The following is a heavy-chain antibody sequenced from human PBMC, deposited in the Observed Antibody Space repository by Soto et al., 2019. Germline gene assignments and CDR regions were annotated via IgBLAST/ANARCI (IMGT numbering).Heavy chain of an antibody. Sequence: SETLSLTCSVSGGSISGSGYYWAWIRQPPGEGLEWIGTMYYSGTTNSGTTNYNPSLKSRVTISVDTSKNLFSLNLNSVTAVDTAVYFCAAPNFYYYFAMGVWGQGTTVTVSS. CDR1: GGSISGSGYY. J-gene: IGHJ6*02. CDR3: AAPNFYYYFAMGV. V-gene: IGHV4-39*02. CDR2: MYYSGTTNSGTT.